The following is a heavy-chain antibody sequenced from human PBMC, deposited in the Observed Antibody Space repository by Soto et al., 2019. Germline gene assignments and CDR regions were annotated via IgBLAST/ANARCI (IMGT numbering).Heavy chain of an antibody. CDR3: ATTPGIAVAGTEY. V-gene: IGHV3-53*01. D-gene: IGHD6-19*01. CDR2: IYSGGST. Sequence: ESGGGLTQPGGSLRLSCAASGFTVSGNYMSWVRQAPGKGLEWVSVIYSGGSTYYADSVKGRFTISRDNSKNTLYLQMNSLRAEDTAVYYCATTPGIAVAGTEYWGQGTLVTVSS. J-gene: IGHJ4*02. CDR1: GFTVSGNY.